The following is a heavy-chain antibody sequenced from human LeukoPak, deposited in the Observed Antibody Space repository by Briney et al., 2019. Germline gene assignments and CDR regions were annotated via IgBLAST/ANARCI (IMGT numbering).Heavy chain of an antibody. CDR1: GFTFSGSA. V-gene: IGHV3-73*01. Sequence: PGGSLRLSCAASGFTFSGSAMHWVRQASGKGLEWVGRIRSKANSYATAYAASVKGRFTISRDDSKNTAYLQMNSLKTEDTAVYYCTRYCSSTSCYYYYYMDVWGKGTTVTVSS. CDR2: IRSKANSYAT. CDR3: TRYCSSTSCYYYYYMDV. D-gene: IGHD2-2*01. J-gene: IGHJ6*03.